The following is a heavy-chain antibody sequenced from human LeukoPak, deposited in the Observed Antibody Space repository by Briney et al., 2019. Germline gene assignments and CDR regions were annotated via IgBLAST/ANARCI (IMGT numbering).Heavy chain of an antibody. V-gene: IGHV4-39*01. CDR1: GGSISSTSYY. CDR2: IIYSGNT. CDR3: ARGASSFDP. D-gene: IGHD2-2*01. Sequence: SETLSLTCTASGGSISSTSYYWGWVRQPPGRGLEWIGGIIYSGNTKYNPSLKSRVTISVDTTKNQFSLKLTSVTAADTAVYYCARGASSFDPWGQGTLVTVSS. J-gene: IGHJ5*02.